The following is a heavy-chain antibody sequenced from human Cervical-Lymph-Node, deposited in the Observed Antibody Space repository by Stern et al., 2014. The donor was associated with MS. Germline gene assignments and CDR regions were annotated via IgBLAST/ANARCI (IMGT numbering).Heavy chain of an antibody. Sequence: QVQLVQSGAEVKKPGSSMNVSCKTSGGTFSSSYAITWMRQAPGRGLEWMGRSIPLLGLANYARKFQDRVNITADKSTGTTYMELISLRSEDTAVYYCARGVVSNRAAATLHNLFDPWGQGTLVTVSS. V-gene: IGHV1-69*04. J-gene: IGHJ5*01. D-gene: IGHD2-15*01. CDR2: SIPLLGLA. CDR1: GGTFSSSYA. CDR3: ARGVVSNRAAATLHNLFDP.